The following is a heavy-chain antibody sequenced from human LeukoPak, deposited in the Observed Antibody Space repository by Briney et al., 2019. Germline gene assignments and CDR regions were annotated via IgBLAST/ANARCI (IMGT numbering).Heavy chain of an antibody. CDR1: GFTFSSYA. CDR3: ALRGSGWSLDY. Sequence: GGSPRLSCAASGFTFSSYAMSWVRQAPGKGLEWVSSISSSSSYIYYADSVKGRFTISRDNAKNSLYLQMNSLRAEDTAVYYCALRGSGWSLDYWGQGTLVTVSS. D-gene: IGHD6-19*01. J-gene: IGHJ4*02. V-gene: IGHV3-21*01. CDR2: ISSSSSYI.